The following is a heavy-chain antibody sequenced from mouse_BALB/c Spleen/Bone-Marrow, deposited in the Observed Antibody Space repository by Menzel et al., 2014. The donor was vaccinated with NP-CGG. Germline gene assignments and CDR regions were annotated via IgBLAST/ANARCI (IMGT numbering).Heavy chain of an antibody. Sequence: DVQLQESGAELVKPGASVKLSCTASGFNIKDTYMHWVKQRPEQGLEWIGRTDPANGNAKYDPKFQGKATITADTSSNTAYLQLSSLTSEDTAVYYCARWLLPYGLDYWGQGTSVTVSS. D-gene: IGHD2-3*01. V-gene: IGHV14-3*02. CDR1: GFNIKDTY. J-gene: IGHJ4*01. CDR2: TDPANGNA. CDR3: ARWLLPYGLDY.